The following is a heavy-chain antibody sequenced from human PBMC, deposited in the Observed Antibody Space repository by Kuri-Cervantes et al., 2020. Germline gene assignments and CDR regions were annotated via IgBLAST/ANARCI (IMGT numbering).Heavy chain of an antibody. J-gene: IGHJ5*02. CDR3: ARVRDSSSRNINWFDP. Sequence: GESLKISCAASGFTFSSYAMHWVRQAPGKGLEWVAVISYDGSNKYYADSVKGRFTISRDNSKNTLYLQMNSLRAEDTAVYYCARVRDSSSRNINWFDPWGQGTLVTVSS. V-gene: IGHV3-30-3*01. D-gene: IGHD6-13*01. CDR1: GFTFSSYA. CDR2: ISYDGSNK.